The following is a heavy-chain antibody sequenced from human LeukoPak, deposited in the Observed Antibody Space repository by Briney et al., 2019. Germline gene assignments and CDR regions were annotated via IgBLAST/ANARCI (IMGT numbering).Heavy chain of an antibody. CDR2: ISTSGST. CDR1: GGSTSSSY. D-gene: IGHD1-26*01. Sequence: SETLSLTCNVSGGSTSSSYWSWFRQPPGRGLGWIGYISTSGSTNYNPSLKSRVTISVDTSKNQFSLKLSSVTVADTAVYYCARLWRSSGSPTAFDIWGQGTMVTVSS. J-gene: IGHJ3*02. CDR3: ARLWRSSGSPTAFDI. V-gene: IGHV4-4*09.